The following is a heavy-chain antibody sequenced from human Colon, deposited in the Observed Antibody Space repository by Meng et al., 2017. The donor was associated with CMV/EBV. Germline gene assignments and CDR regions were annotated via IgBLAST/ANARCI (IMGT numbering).Heavy chain of an antibody. V-gene: IGHV3-30-3*01. CDR2: ILDDGISQ. CDR1: GFSLRSFA. CDR3: LRGRGSSDY. Sequence: GGSLRLSCEASGFSLRSFAMHWVRQAPGKGLEWVALILDDGISQYYADSVTGRFTISRDISKNTLYLEMNDLRIEDTAVYYCLRGRGSSDYWGQGTLVTVSS. J-gene: IGHJ4*02. D-gene: IGHD1-26*01.